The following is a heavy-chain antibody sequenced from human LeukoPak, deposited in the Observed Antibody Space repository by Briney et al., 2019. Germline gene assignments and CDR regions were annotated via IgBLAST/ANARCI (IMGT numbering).Heavy chain of an antibody. CDR1: GLTFTSYA. D-gene: IGHD3-3*01. CDR3: ARSDYVFWSLDY. Sequence: GGSLRLSCAASGLTFTSYAMHWVRQAPGKGLEWVAVVSYDGSNKDYADSVKGRFTISRDNSKNTLYLQMNSLRVEDTAVYYCARSDYVFWSLDYWGQGTLVTVSS. CDR2: VSYDGSNK. V-gene: IGHV3-30-3*01. J-gene: IGHJ4*02.